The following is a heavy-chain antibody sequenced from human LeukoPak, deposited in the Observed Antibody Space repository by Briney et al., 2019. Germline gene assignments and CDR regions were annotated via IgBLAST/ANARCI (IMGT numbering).Heavy chain of an antibody. CDR2: INPNSGGT. J-gene: IGHJ4*02. V-gene: IGHV1-2*02. CDR3: ATETPPSGTYSVHFDS. D-gene: IGHD1-26*01. CDR1: GYTFTGYY. Sequence: ASVKVSCKASGYTFTGYYMHWVRQAPGQGLEWMGWINPNSGGTNYAQKFQGRVTMTRDTSISTAYMELSSLAYDDTAVYYCATETPPSGTYSVHFDSWGQGTLVTVSS.